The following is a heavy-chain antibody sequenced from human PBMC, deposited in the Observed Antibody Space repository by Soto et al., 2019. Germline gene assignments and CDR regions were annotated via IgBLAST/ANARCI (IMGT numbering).Heavy chain of an antibody. CDR1: GYTFLDFY. CDR2: INPSGGGT. V-gene: IGHV1-46*01. J-gene: IGHJ4*02. Sequence: QVQLVQSGTEVKKPGASVKVSCNASGYTFLDFYIHWVRQAPGQGLEWMGFINPSGGGTTYAQQFQGRLTMTRDTSTSTVYMELITLRSEDTAIYYCARDKPFSADYWGQGTLVT. CDR3: ARDKPFSADY. D-gene: IGHD3-3*02.